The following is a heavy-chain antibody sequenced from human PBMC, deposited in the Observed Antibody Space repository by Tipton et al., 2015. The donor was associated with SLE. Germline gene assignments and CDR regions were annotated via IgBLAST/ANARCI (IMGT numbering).Heavy chain of an antibody. CDR3: ASIVDRIVP. CDR2: IWYDGSNK. D-gene: IGHD1-26*01. J-gene: IGHJ5*02. CDR1: GFSFHNYG. Sequence: QLVQSGGGVVQPGRSLRLSCAASGFSFHNYGMHWVRQAPGKGLEWVAVIWYDGSNKDYADFVKGRFTISRDNSKNTLYLQMNSLRAEDTAVYYCASIVDRIVPWGQGTLVTVSS. V-gene: IGHV3-33*01.